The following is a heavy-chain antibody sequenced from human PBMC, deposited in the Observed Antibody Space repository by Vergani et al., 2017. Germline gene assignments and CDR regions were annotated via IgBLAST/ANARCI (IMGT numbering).Heavy chain of an antibody. Sequence: QVHLVQSGAEVKKPGSSVKVSCKVSGYTLTELSMHWVRQAPGKGLEWMGGFDPEDGETIYAQKFQGRVTMTEDTSTDTAYMELSSLRSEDTAVYYCATLGGVATDYYYYGMDVWGQGTTVTVSS. CDR2: FDPEDGET. CDR3: ATLGGVATDYYYYGMDV. D-gene: IGHD5-12*01. CDR1: GYTLTELS. V-gene: IGHV1-24*01. J-gene: IGHJ6*02.